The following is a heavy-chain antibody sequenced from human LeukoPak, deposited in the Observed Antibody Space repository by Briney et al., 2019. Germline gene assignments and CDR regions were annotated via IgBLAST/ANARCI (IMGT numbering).Heavy chain of an antibody. J-gene: IGHJ4*02. CDR1: GFTFTGYY. D-gene: IGHD6-19*01. CDR3: ASSGYSSGWNPDY. CDR2: INPNSGGT. V-gene: IGHV1-2*02. Sequence: ASVKVSCKASGFTFTGYYIHWVRQAPGQGLEWMGWINPNSGGTNYAQKFQGRVTMTRDTSISTAYMELSRLRSDDTAVYYCASSGYSSGWNPDYWGQGTLVTVSS.